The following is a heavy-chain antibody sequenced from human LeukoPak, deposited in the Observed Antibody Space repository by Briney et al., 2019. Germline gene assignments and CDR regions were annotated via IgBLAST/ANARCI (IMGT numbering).Heavy chain of an antibody. Sequence: GGSLRLSCAASGFTFSSYSMNWVRQAPGKGLEWVSSISSSSSYIYYADSVKGRFTISSDNAKNSLYLQMNSRRAEDTAVYDCARFSSSWYSNYWFAPWGQGTLVTVPS. CDR2: ISSSSSYI. V-gene: IGHV3-21*01. J-gene: IGHJ5*02. D-gene: IGHD6-13*01. CDR3: ARFSSSWYSNYWFAP. CDR1: GFTFSSYS.